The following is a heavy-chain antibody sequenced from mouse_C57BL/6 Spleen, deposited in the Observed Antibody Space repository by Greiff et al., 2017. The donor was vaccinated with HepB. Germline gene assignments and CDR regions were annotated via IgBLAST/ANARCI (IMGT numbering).Heavy chain of an antibody. CDR1: GYTFTSYW. V-gene: IGHV1-64*01. CDR3: ARSAGNYFDY. CDR2: IHPNSGST. Sequence: QVQLQQPGAELVKPGASVKLSCKASGYTFTSYWMHWVKQRPGQGLEWIGMIHPNSGSTNYNEKFKSKATLTVDKSSSTAYMQLSSRTSEDSAVYYCARSAGNYFDYWGQGTTLTVSS. D-gene: IGHD4-1*01. J-gene: IGHJ2*01.